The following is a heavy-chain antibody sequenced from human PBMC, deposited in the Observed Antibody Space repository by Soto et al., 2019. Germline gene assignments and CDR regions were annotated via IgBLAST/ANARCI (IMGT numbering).Heavy chain of an antibody. CDR2: ISGSGGST. D-gene: IGHD3-3*01. CDR3: AKDWAPFTRITIFGVVSLDY. J-gene: IGHJ4*02. CDR1: GFTFSSYA. Sequence: EVQLLESGGGLVQPGGSLRLSCAASGFTFSSYAMSWVRQAPGKGLEWVSAISGSGGSTYYADSVKGRFTISRDNSKKPLYLQMNSLRAEDTAVYYCAKDWAPFTRITIFGVVSLDYWGQGTLVTVSS. V-gene: IGHV3-23*01.